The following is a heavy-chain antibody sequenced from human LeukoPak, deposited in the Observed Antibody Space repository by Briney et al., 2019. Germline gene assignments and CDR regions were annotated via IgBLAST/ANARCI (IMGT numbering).Heavy chain of an antibody. Sequence: PGGSLRLSCESSGFIYPYAWKNLVRQAPGKGLEWVGRIKNKNSGRTTNYIAPVKGRFTISRDDSRNTLYLEMDSLKTDDTAIYHSVTDGGFLPYYFTYWGQGTLVTVSS. V-gene: IGHV3-15*01. D-gene: IGHD3-10*01. CDR3: VTDGGFLPYYFTY. CDR1: GFIYPYAW. J-gene: IGHJ1*01. CDR2: IKNKNSGRTT.